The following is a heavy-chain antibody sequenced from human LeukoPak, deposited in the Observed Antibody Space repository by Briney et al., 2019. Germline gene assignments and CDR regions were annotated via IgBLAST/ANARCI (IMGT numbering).Heavy chain of an antibody. CDR3: VGAHRGYSYGLDY. D-gene: IGHD5-18*01. CDR1: GGSITNHY. Sequence: SETLSLTCTVSGGSITNHYWSWIRQTPGKGLEWIGYVYYTGRTNYNPSTNYNPSLKSRLTISIDASKSQFSLKLSSVTAADTAVYYCVGAHRGYSYGLDYWGQGTLVTVSS. CDR2: VYYTGRTNYNPST. V-gene: IGHV4-59*08. J-gene: IGHJ4*02.